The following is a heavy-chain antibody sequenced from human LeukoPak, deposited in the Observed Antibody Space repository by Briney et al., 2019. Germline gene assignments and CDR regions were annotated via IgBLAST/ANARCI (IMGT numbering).Heavy chain of an antibody. V-gene: IGHV1-46*01. CDR2: INPSGGST. D-gene: IGHD6-6*01. CDR1: GYTFTSYY. CDR3: ATSYSSSDWFDP. J-gene: IGHJ5*02. Sequence: ASVKVSCKASGYTFTSYYMHWVRQAPGQGLEWMGIINPSGGSTSYAQKFQGRVTMTEDTSTDTAYMELSSLRSEDTAVYYCATSYSSSDWFDPWGQGTLVTVSS.